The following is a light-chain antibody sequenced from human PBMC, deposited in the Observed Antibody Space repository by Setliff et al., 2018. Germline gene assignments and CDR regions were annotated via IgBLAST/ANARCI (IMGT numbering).Light chain of an antibody. Sequence: SYELTQPPSVSVAPGKAATITCGGDNIGRKTVRWYQQKPGQAPLLIMYNNDDRSSGIPERFSGSNSGNTATLTIRWVEAGDEADYYCQVWDINTDHVVFGGGTK. CDR3: QVWDINTDHVV. V-gene: IGLV3-21*04. CDR1: NIGRKT. J-gene: IGLJ2*01. CDR2: NND.